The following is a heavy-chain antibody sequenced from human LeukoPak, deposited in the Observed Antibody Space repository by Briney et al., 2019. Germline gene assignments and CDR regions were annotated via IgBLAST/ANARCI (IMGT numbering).Heavy chain of an antibody. CDR3: ARDQVADDYGDYSPENYYYYGMDV. V-gene: IGHV3-48*01. CDR2: ISSSSTI. J-gene: IGHJ6*02. D-gene: IGHD4-17*01. CDR1: GFTFSSYS. Sequence: GGSLRLSCAASGFTFSSYSMNWVRQAPGKGLEWVSYISSSSTIYYADSVKGRFTISRDNAKNSLYLQMNSLRAEDTAVYYCARDQVADDYGDYSPENYYYYGMDVWGQGTTVTVSS.